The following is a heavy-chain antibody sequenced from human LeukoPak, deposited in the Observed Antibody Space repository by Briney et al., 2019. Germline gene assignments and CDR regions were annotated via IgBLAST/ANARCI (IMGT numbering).Heavy chain of an antibody. V-gene: IGHV3-23*01. CDR2: LSGSGGST. CDR3: AKDGSGGSYYYFDY. J-gene: IGHJ4*02. CDR1: GFTFGNYA. Sequence: GRSLRLSCAASGFTFGNYAMSWVRQAPGKGLEWVSGLSGSGGSTYYTDSVKGRFTISRDNSKNTVYLQMNSLRAEDTALYFCAKDGSGGSYYYFDYWGQGTLVTVSS. D-gene: IGHD4-23*01.